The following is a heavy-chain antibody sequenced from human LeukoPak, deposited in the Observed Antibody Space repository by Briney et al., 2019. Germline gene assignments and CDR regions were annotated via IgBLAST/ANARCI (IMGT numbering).Heavy chain of an antibody. CDR3: ARFAVFGGPDTSEGLDY. CDR1: GYTFTGYY. V-gene: IGHV1-2*02. J-gene: IGHJ4*02. Sequence: ASVKVSCRASGYTFTGYYMHWVRQAPGQGLEWMGWINPNSGGTNYAQNFQGRVTMSRDTSISTAYMELSRLRSDDTAVYYCARFAVFGGPDTSEGLDYWGQGTLVTVSS. CDR2: INPNSGGT. D-gene: IGHD3-3*01.